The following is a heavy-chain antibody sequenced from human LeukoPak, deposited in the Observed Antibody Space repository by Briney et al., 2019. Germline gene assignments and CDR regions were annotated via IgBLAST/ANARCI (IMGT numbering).Heavy chain of an antibody. V-gene: IGHV3-30*18. D-gene: IGHD6-13*01. CDR1: GFTFTNAW. Sequence: PGGSLRLSCVDSGFTFTNAWMSWVRQAPGKGLEWVAVISNDGSNKYYADSVKGRFTISRDNSKNTVYLQMSSLRGEDTAVYYCAKSGIAAAGQRGYFDYWGQGTLVTVSS. J-gene: IGHJ4*02. CDR2: ISNDGSNK. CDR3: AKSGIAAAGQRGYFDY.